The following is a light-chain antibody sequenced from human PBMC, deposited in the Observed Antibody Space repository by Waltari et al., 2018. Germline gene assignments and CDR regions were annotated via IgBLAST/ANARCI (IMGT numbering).Light chain of an antibody. CDR3: QTWDSNNAAV. J-gene: IGLJ1*01. CDR2: QDN. CDR1: TLGNKY. V-gene: IGLV3-1*01. Sequence: SSELMQPPSVSVSPGQTADITCSGDTLGNKYACWYQQKAGQSPILVIYQDNRRPSGIPERFSGSNSENIATLTISGAQAVDEADYYCQTWDSNNAAVFGTGTKVTVL.